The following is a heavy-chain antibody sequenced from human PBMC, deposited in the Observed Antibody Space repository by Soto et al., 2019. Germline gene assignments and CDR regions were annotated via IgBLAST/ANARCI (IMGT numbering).Heavy chain of an antibody. CDR1: GFTFSSYE. CDR2: ISSSGSTI. V-gene: IGHV3-48*03. J-gene: IGHJ4*02. D-gene: IGHD3-22*01. CDR3: ARVYYDSSGYFYYFDY. Sequence: EVQLVESGGGLVQPGGSLRLSCAASGFTFSSYEMNWVRHAPGKGLEWVSYISSSGSTIYYADSVKGRFTISRDNAQNSLYLQMNRLRAEDTAVYYCARVYYDSSGYFYYFDYWGQGTLVTVSS.